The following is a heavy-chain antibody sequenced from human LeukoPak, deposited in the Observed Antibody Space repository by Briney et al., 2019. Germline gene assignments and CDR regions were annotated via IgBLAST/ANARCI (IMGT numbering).Heavy chain of an antibody. Sequence: GGSLRLSRAASGFTFSSYSMNWVRQAPGKGLEWVSSISSSSSYIYYADSVKGRFTISRDNAKNSLYLQMNSLRAEDTAVYYCARSRFGESINFDYWGQGTLVTVSS. CDR1: GFTFSSYS. CDR3: ARSRFGESINFDY. D-gene: IGHD3-10*01. V-gene: IGHV3-21*01. CDR2: ISSSSSYI. J-gene: IGHJ4*02.